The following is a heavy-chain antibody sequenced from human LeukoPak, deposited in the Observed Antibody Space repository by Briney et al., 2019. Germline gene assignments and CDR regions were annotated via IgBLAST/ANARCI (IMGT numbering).Heavy chain of an antibody. CDR3: AREFLRRGQLDYYYGMDV. J-gene: IGHJ6*02. CDR2: ISNNGGYT. D-gene: IGHD6-6*01. V-gene: IGHV3-23*01. Sequence: GGSLRLSCAASGFTFSSSAMSWVRQAPGKGLEWVSAISNNGGYTYYADSVQGRFTISRDNAKNTLYLQMNSLRAEDTAVYYCAREFLRRGQLDYYYGMDVWGQGTTVTVSS. CDR1: GFTFSSSA.